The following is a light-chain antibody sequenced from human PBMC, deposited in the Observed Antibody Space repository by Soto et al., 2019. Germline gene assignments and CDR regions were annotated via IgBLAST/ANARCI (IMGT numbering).Light chain of an antibody. CDR3: QQYNNWPLT. J-gene: IGKJ5*01. CDR1: QSVSSN. Sequence: EIVMTQSPATLSVSPGERATLSCRASQSVSSNLAWYQQKPGQAPRLLIYGASTRATGIPARFSGSGSGTEFTLTISSLPSEDFAVYYCQQYNNWPLTFGQGTDWRL. CDR2: GAS. V-gene: IGKV3-15*01.